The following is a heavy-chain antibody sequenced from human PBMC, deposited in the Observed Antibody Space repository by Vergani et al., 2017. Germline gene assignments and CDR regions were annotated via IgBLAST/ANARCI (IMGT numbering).Heavy chain of an antibody. CDR2: ISGSGGST. D-gene: IGHD3-22*01. V-gene: IGHV3-23*01. CDR1: GFTFSSYA. J-gene: IGHJ6*02. Sequence: EVQLLESGGGLVQPGGSLRLSCAASGFTFSSYAMSWVRQAPGKGLEWVSAISGSGGSTYYADSVKGRFTISRDNSKNTLYLQMNSLRAEDTAVYYCARDEAAVYDSSGYWPGYYYYGMDVWGQGTTVTVSS. CDR3: ARDEAAVYDSSGYWPGYYYYGMDV.